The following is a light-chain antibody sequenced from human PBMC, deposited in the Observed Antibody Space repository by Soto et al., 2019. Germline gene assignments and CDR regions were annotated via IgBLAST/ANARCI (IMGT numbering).Light chain of an antibody. Sequence: EIVMTQSPATLSVSPGEGATLSCRASQSVGRDLAWYQQKPGQAPRLLIYGASTRATGIPARFTGSGSGTDFTLTISRLEPEDFAVFYCQQYGSSITFGQGTRLEIK. CDR1: QSVGRD. CDR3: QQYGSSIT. CDR2: GAS. V-gene: IGKV3-15*01. J-gene: IGKJ5*01.